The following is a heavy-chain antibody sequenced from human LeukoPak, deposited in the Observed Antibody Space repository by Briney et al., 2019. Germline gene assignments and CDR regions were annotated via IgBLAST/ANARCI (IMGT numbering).Heavy chain of an antibody. CDR1: GGSISSGSYY. D-gene: IGHD3-10*01. J-gene: IGHJ5*02. V-gene: IGHV4-61*02. CDR2: IYTSGST. CDR3: ARGRYYGSGSYLNWFDP. Sequence: SETLSLTCTVSGGSISSGSYYWSWIRQPAGKGLEWIGRIYTSGSTNYNPSLKSRVTISVDTSKNQFSLKLSSVTAADTAVYYCARGRYYGSGSYLNWFDPWGQGTLVTVSS.